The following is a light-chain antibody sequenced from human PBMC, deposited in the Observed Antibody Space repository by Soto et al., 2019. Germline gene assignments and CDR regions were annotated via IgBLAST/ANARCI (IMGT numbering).Light chain of an antibody. CDR3: QQYRDYSWT. CDR1: QSIGIW. V-gene: IGKV1-5*03. J-gene: IGKJ1*01. CDR2: TES. Sequence: IQMTQSPSTVSASVGDRVAITCRASQSIGIWLAWYQQKPGKAPRFLIYTESTLLGGLPSRFSGSGSGTEFTLTISSLQPDDFATYYCQQYRDYSWTFGQGTKVEIK.